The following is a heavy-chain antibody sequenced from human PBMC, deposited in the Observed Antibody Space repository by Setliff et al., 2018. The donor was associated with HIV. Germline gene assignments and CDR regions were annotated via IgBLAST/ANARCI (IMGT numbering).Heavy chain of an antibody. CDR1: GYTFTSYY. Sequence: ASVKVSCKASGYTFTSYYMHWVRQAPGQGLEWMGIIYPSDGRTTYAQEFQGRVTMTRETSTSTVYMELSSLRSEDTAVYYCAREPSGSGNYFYFDYWGQGTLVTVSS. D-gene: IGHD1-26*01. V-gene: IGHV1-46*01. CDR3: AREPSGSGNYFYFDY. J-gene: IGHJ4*02. CDR2: IYPSDGRT.